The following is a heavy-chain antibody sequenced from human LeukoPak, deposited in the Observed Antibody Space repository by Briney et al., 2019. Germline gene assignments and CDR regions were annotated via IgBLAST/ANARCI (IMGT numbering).Heavy chain of an antibody. V-gene: IGHV1-2*02. Sequence: ASVKVSCKASGYTFTGSYLHWVRQAPGQGLEWMGWINPNSGGTNYAQKFQGRVTMTRDTSISTAYMELSRLRSDDTAVYYCARQDCTNGVCYSDGFDYWGQGTLVTVSS. D-gene: IGHD2-8*01. CDR2: INPNSGGT. CDR1: GYTFTGSY. CDR3: ARQDCTNGVCYSDGFDY. J-gene: IGHJ4*02.